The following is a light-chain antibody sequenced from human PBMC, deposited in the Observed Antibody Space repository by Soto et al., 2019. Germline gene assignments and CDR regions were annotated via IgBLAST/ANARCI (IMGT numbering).Light chain of an antibody. J-gene: IGLJ2*01. CDR1: IIGSKS. V-gene: IGLV3-21*02. CDR2: DDN. CDR3: QVWDTSSDQVG. Sequence: SYELTQPHSVSVAPGQTARITCGGYIIGSKSVHWYQQRPGQAPMLVVYDDNDRPSGIPERVSGSNSGNTATLTISRVEAGDEADYYCQVWDTSSDQVGFGGGTKLTVL.